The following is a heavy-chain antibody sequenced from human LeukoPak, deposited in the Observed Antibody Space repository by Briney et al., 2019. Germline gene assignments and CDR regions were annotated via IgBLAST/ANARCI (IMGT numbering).Heavy chain of an antibody. CDR2: IGASGGST. V-gene: IGHV3-23*01. D-gene: IGHD3-10*01. Sequence: GGSLRLSCATSGFTFSSYAMSWVRQAPGKGLEWVSGIGASGGSTNYADSVKGRFTISRDDAKNSLYLQMDSLRAEDTAVYYCARRWFGSPDYWGQGTLVTVSS. J-gene: IGHJ4*02. CDR3: ARRWFGSPDY. CDR1: GFTFSSYA.